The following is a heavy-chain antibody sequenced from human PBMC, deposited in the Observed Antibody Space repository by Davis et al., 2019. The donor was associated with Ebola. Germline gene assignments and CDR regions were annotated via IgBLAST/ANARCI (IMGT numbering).Heavy chain of an antibody. CDR3: ASALSSGWLSYFDY. V-gene: IGHV1-69*04. Sequence: SVKVSCKASGGTFSSYAISWVRQAPGQGLEWMGRIIPILGIANYAQKFQGRVTITADKSTSTAYMELSSLRSEDTAVYYCASALSSGWLSYFDYWGQGTLATVSS. CDR1: GGTFSSYA. J-gene: IGHJ4*02. D-gene: IGHD6-19*01. CDR2: IIPILGIA.